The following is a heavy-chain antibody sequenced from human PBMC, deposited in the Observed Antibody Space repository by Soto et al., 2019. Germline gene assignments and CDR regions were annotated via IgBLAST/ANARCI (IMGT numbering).Heavy chain of an antibody. CDR2: NNHSGST. CDR3: ASLGRHSPD. D-gene: IGHD1-26*01. CDR1: GGSFSGYY. V-gene: IGHV4-34*01. J-gene: IGHJ4*02. Sequence: QVQLQQWGAGLLKPSETLSLTCAVYGGSFSGYYWSWIRQHPGKGLEWIGENNHSGSTNYNPSLKSRVTISVDTSKNQFTLKLSSVTAADTAVYYCASLGRHSPDWGQGTLVTVSS.